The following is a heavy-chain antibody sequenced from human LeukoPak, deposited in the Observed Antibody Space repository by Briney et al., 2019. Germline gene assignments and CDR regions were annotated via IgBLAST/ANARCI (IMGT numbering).Heavy chain of an antibody. Sequence: GASVKVSCKASGYTFTSYYMHWVRQAPGQGLEWMGIINPSGGSTSYAQKFQGRVTMTRDMSTSTVYMELSSLRSEDTAVHYCARDLIHRGGIAVATSNWFDPWGQGTLVTVSS. V-gene: IGHV1-46*01. J-gene: IGHJ5*02. CDR1: GYTFTSYY. CDR3: ARDLIHRGGIAVATSNWFDP. CDR2: INPSGGST. D-gene: IGHD6-19*01.